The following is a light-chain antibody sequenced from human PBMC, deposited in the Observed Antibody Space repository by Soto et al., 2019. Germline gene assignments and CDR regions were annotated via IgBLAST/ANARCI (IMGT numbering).Light chain of an antibody. J-gene: IGKJ3*01. V-gene: IGKV3-20*01. Sequence: EIVLTQSPGTLSLSPGERATLSCRASQSVSSSYLAWYQQKPGQAPRLLIYGASSRATGIPDRFSGRGSGTDFTLTISKLEPADFAGYDRQQYGRSLTFGPGTKVDIK. CDR1: QSVSSSY. CDR2: GAS. CDR3: QQYGRSLT.